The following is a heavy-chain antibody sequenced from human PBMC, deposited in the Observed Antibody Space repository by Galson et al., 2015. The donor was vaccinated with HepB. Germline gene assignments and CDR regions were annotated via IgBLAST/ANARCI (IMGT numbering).Heavy chain of an antibody. J-gene: IGHJ4*02. CDR2: ISGSGGST. CDR3: AKHIAAAGTFDY. V-gene: IGHV3-23*01. Sequence: SLRLSCAASGFTFSSYAMSWVRQAPGKGLGWVSAISGSGGSTYYADPVKGRFTISRDNSKNTLYLQMNSLRAEDTAVYYCAKHIAAAGTFDYWGQGTLVTVSS. D-gene: IGHD6-13*01. CDR1: GFTFSSYA.